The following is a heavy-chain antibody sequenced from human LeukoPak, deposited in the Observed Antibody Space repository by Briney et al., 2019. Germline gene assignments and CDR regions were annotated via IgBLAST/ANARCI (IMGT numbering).Heavy chain of an antibody. Sequence: SETLSLTCSVSGYSISSGYHWGWVRQPPGKGLEWIGTIYHSGSTYYNPSLKSRVTISVDTSKNQFSLKLSSVTAADTAVYYCARGGDGYNWYFDYWGQGTLVTVSS. CDR1: GYSISSGYH. D-gene: IGHD5-24*01. V-gene: IGHV4-38-2*02. CDR3: ARGGDGYNWYFDY. CDR2: IYHSGST. J-gene: IGHJ4*02.